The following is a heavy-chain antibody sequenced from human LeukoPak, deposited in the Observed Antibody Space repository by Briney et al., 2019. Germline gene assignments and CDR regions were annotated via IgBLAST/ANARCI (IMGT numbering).Heavy chain of an antibody. CDR1: GFTFSSYA. CDR2: ISTSGDST. Sequence: GGSPRLSCAASGFTFSSYAMSWVRQAPGKGLEWASGISTSGDSTYYADSVKGRFTISRDNSKNTLYLQMNSLRAEDTAVYYCAKDLLYSSSLNWFDPWGQGTLVTVSS. CDR3: AKDLLYSSSLNWFDP. J-gene: IGHJ5*02. D-gene: IGHD6-13*01. V-gene: IGHV3-23*01.